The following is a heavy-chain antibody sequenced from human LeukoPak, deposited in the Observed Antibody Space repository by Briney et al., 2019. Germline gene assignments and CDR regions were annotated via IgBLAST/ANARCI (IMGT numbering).Heavy chain of an antibody. CDR2: INPNSGGT. CDR3: ARDLRRGSSSWYVSGGDY. D-gene: IGHD6-13*01. Sequence: ASVKVSCKASGYTFTSYGISWVRQAPGQGLEWMGWINPNSGGTNYAQKFQGRVTMTRDTPISTAYMDVSRLRSDDTAVYYCARDLRRGSSSWYVSGGDYWGQGTLVTVSS. CDR1: GYTFTSYG. V-gene: IGHV1-2*02. J-gene: IGHJ4*02.